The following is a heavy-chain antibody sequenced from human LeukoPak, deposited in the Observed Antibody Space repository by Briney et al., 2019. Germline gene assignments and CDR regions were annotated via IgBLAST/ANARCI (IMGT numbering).Heavy chain of an antibody. CDR2: IYYSGST. J-gene: IGHJ4*02. CDR1: GGSISSSSYY. V-gene: IGHV4-39*07. Sequence: SETLSLTCTVSGGSISSSSYYWGWIRQPPGKGLEWIGSIYYSGSTYYNPSLKSRVTISVDTSKNQFSLKLSSVTAADTAVYYCASFGSLDWLSYWGQGTLVTVSS. CDR3: ASFGSLDWLSY. D-gene: IGHD3-9*01.